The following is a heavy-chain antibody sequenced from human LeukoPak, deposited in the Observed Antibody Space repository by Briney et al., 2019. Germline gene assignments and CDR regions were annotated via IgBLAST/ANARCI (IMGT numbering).Heavy chain of an antibody. D-gene: IGHD3-22*01. CDR1: GYTFTSYG. CDR2: ISAYNGNT. Sequence: GASVKVSCKASGYTFTSYGISWVRQAPGQGFEWMGWISAYNGNTNYARKLQGRVTMTTDTSTNTAYMELRSLISDDTAVYYCARSKGDTNYYESSGSSHTGYFDYWGQGTLVTVSS. CDR3: ARSKGDTNYYESSGSSHTGYFDY. V-gene: IGHV1-18*01. J-gene: IGHJ4*02.